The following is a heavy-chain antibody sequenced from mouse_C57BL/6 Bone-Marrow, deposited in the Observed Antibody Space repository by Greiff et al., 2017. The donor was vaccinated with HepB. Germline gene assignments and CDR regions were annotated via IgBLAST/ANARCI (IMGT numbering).Heavy chain of an antibody. CDR1: GYTFTSYW. J-gene: IGHJ2*01. CDR2: IHPNSGST. V-gene: IGHV1-64*01. CDR3: AREEGYYYGSSYGGY. Sequence: QVQLQQPGAELVKPGASVKLSCKASGYTFTSYWMHWVKQRPGQGLEWIGMIHPNSGSTNYNEKFKSKATLTVDKSSSTAYMQLSSLTSEDSAVYYCAREEGYYYGSSYGGYWGQGTTLTVSS. D-gene: IGHD1-1*01.